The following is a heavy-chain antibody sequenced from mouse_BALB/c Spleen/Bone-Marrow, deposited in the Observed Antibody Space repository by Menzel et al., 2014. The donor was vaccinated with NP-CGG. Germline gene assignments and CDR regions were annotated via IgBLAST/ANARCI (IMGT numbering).Heavy chain of an antibody. CDR1: GYTFTSYT. CDR3: ARDWTIPFAY. D-gene: IGHD1-1*02. Sequence: VQLQQSGAELARPGASVKMSCKASGYTFTSYTMHWVKQRPGQGLEWIGYINPSGGYTNYNQKSKDKATLTADKSSSTAYMQLSSLTSEDSAVYYCARDWTIPFAYWGQGTLVTVSA. J-gene: IGHJ3*01. CDR2: INPSGGYT. V-gene: IGHV1-4*01.